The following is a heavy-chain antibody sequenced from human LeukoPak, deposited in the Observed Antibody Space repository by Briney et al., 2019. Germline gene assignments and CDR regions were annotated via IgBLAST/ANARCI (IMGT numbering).Heavy chain of an antibody. D-gene: IGHD7-27*01. CDR2: VNTDGSHT. CDR1: GFTFCSYW. Sequence: QPGGSLRLSCAASGFTFCSYWMHWVRQAPGKGLMWVSRVNTDGSHTNYADSVKGRFTISRDNAKNTLYLQMNSLRAEDTAIYYCARGDLTFWGFPHWGQGALVTVSS. V-gene: IGHV3-74*01. CDR3: ARGDLTFWGFPH. J-gene: IGHJ4*02.